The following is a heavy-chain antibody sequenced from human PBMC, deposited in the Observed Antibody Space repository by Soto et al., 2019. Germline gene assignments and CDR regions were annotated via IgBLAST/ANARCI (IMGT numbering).Heavy chain of an antibody. CDR1: GFTFSNAW. Sequence: VQLVESGGGLVQPGGSLRLSCAASGFTFSNAWMSWVRQAPGKGLEWVGRIKSKTDGGTTDYAAPVKGRFTISRDDSKNTLYLQMNSLKTEDTAVYYCTTVSVVVVAATPPAYYYYMDVWGKGTTVTVSS. V-gene: IGHV3-15*01. CDR3: TTVSVVVVAATPPAYYYYMDV. CDR2: IKSKTDGGTT. D-gene: IGHD2-15*01. J-gene: IGHJ6*03.